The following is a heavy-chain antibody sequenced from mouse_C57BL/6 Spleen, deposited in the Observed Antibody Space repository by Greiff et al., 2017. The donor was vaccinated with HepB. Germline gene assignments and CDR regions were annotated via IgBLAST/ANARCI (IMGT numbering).Heavy chain of an antibody. CDR3: ARLGTTVVAGAMDY. CDR1: GFTFSDYY. D-gene: IGHD1-1*01. Sequence: EVKVVESGGGLVQPGGSLKLSCAASGFTFSDYYMYWVRQTPEKRLEWVAYISNGGGSTYYPDTVKGRFTISRDNAKNTLYLQMSRLKSEDTAMYYCARLGTTVVAGAMDYWGQGTSVTVSS. CDR2: ISNGGGST. J-gene: IGHJ4*01. V-gene: IGHV5-12*01.